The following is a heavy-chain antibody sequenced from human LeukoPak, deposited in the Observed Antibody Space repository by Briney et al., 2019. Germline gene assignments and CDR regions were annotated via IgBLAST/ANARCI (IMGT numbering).Heavy chain of an antibody. Sequence: PSETLSLTCTVSGGSISSGGYYWSWIRQHPGKGLEWIGYIYYSGSTYYNPSLKSRVTISVDTSKNQFSLKLSSVTAADTAVYYCARDYGSGSYYKAYGMDVWGQGTTVTVSS. D-gene: IGHD3-10*01. V-gene: IGHV4-31*03. CDR3: ARDYGSGSYYKAYGMDV. CDR2: IYYSGST. CDR1: GGSISSGGYY. J-gene: IGHJ6*02.